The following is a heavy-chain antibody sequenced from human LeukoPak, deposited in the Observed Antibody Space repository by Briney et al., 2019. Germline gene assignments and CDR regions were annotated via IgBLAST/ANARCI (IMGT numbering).Heavy chain of an antibody. CDR3: ARDGDVDTAMVPLGYFDY. D-gene: IGHD5-18*01. CDR2: ISYDGSNK. Sequence: GGSLRLSCAASGFTFSSYAMHWVRQAPGKGLEWVAVISYDGSNKYYADSAKGRFTISRDNSKNTLYLQMNSLRAEDTAVYYCARDGDVDTAMVPLGYFDYWGQGTLVTVSS. J-gene: IGHJ4*02. V-gene: IGHV3-30-3*01. CDR1: GFTFSSYA.